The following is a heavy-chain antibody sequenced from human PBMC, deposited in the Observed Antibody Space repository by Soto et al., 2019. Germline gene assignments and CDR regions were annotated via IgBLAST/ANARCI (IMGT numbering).Heavy chain of an antibody. Sequence: PGGSLRLSCAASGFTFTSHSMNWVRQAPGKGLQWVSSIGSSSSYIYYADSMKGRFTISRDNATNSLFLQMNSLRAEDTAVYYCARDGTDFWSGSYYYYGLDVWGQGTTVTVSS. CDR3: ARDGTDFWSGSYYYYGLDV. CDR2: IGSSSSYI. V-gene: IGHV3-21*01. CDR1: GFTFTSHS. D-gene: IGHD3-3*01. J-gene: IGHJ6*02.